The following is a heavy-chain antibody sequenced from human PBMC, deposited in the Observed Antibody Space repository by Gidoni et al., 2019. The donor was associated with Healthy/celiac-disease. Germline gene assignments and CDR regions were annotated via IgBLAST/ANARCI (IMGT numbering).Heavy chain of an antibody. D-gene: IGHD6-19*01. CDR1: GGSFSGYY. CDR3: ARGARGWYYFDY. CDR2: INHSGST. Sequence: QVQLQQWGAGLLKPSETLSPTCAVDGGSFSGYYWSWNRQPPGKGLEWIGEINHSGSTNYNPSLKSRVTISVDTSKNQFSLKLSSVTAADTAVYYCARGARGWYYFDYWGQGTLVTVSS. J-gene: IGHJ4*02. V-gene: IGHV4-34*01.